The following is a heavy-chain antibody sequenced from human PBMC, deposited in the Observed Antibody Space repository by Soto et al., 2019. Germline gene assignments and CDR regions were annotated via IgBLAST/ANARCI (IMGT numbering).Heavy chain of an antibody. J-gene: IGHJ6*02. CDR1: GGSITNYY. V-gene: IGHV4-59*08. CDR2: IQYNGYS. D-gene: IGHD3-10*01. CDR3: ARHGFGSLHGLVYV. Sequence: QVQLQESGPGLVKASETRSLTCTVSGGSITNYYCSWFRQPPGKGLEWIGYIQYNGYSAYNLSLNRRVTMSMDTSKTQFSLILESVTATDTAVYYCARHGFGSLHGLVYVWGQGTTVIVSS.